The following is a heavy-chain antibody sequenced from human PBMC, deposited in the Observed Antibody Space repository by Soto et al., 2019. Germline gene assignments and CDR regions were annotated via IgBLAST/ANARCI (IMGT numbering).Heavy chain of an antibody. CDR2: IYNGGRT. V-gene: IGHV4-59*01. J-gene: IGHJ4*02. CDR3: ARSDGRY. Sequence: SETLSLTCTVSGGSISSYYWSWIRQPPGKGLEWIGYIYNGGRTDYNPSLKSRVTISVDTSKNQFSLKLSSVTAADTAVYYCARSDGRYWGQGTLVTVSS. CDR1: GGSISSYY.